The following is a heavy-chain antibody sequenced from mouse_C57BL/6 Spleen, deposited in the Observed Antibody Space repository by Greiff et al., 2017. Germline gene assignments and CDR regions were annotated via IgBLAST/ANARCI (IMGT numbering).Heavy chain of an antibody. D-gene: IGHD1-1*01. CDR3: ARQGPTGAMDY. V-gene: IGHV1-50*01. J-gene: IGHJ4*01. Sequence: VQLQQSGAELVKPGASVKLSCKASGYTFTSYWMQWVKQRPGQGLEWIGEIDPSDSYTNYNQKFKGKATLTVDTSSSTAYMQLSSLTSEDSAVYYCARQGPTGAMDYWGQGTSVTVSS. CDR2: IDPSDSYT. CDR1: GYTFTSYW.